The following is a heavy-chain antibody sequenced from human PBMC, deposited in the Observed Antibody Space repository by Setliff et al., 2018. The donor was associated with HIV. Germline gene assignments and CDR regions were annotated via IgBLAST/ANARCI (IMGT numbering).Heavy chain of an antibody. V-gene: IGHV3-74*01. J-gene: IGHJ2*01. CDR2: INGDGSTT. D-gene: IGHD4-4*01. CDR1: GFTLSSYW. Sequence: GGSLRLSCAASGFTLSSYWMHWVRQAPGKGLVYVSHINGDGSTTTYADSVKGRFAISRDNAKNTLYLQMNSLRAEDTAVYYCTRDYRNLGFDLWGRGALVTVSS. CDR3: TRDYRNLGFDL.